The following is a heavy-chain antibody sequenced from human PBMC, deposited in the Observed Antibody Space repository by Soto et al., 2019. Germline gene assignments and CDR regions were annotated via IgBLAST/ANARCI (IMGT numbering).Heavy chain of an antibody. V-gene: IGHV3-30*18. CDR2: ISYDGSNT. J-gene: IGHJ4*02. CDR3: AKPESTPYSSRFDY. Sequence: QVQLVESGGGVVQPGRSLRLSCAASGFTFSSYGMHWVRQAPGKGLEWVAVISYDGSNTYYADSVKCRFTISRDNSKNTLYLQMNSLRAEDTAVYYCAKPESTPYSSRFDYWGQGPLVTVSS. CDR1: GFTFSSYG. D-gene: IGHD6-13*01.